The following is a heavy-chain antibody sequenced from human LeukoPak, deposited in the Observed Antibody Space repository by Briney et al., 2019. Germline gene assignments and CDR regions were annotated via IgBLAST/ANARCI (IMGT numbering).Heavy chain of an antibody. CDR1: GFTFSDYY. Sequence: GGSLRLSCTASGFTFSDYYMSWIRQAPGKGPEWVSALSGSGATTYYADSVKGRFTISRDNSKNTLYMQMNSLRADDTAVYYCANGKSEYSGGWPRGTLWGQGTLVTVSS. CDR3: ANGKSEYSGGWPRGTL. D-gene: IGHD6-19*01. J-gene: IGHJ4*02. CDR2: LSGSGATT. V-gene: IGHV3-23*01.